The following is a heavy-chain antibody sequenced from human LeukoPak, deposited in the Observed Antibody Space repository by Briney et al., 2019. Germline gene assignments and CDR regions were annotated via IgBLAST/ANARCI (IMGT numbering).Heavy chain of an antibody. J-gene: IGHJ5*02. D-gene: IGHD6-19*01. CDR1: GYTFTSFD. V-gene: IGHV1-8*01. CDR2: MNPNSGNT. Sequence: VASVKVSCEASGYTFTSFDINWVRQASGQGLEWMGGMNPNSGNTDYAQKFQGRVTMTRNTSKSTAYMELSSLRSEDTAVYYCALLFRGRIAVAGNHWGQGTLVTVSS. CDR3: ALLFRGRIAVAGNH.